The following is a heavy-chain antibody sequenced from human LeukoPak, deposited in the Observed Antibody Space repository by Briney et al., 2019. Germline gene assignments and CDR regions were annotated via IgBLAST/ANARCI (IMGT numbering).Heavy chain of an antibody. Sequence: ASVKVSCNASGGTFSGYAISWVRQAPGQGLEWMGGIIPIFGTANYAQKFQGRVTITTDESTSTAYMELSSLRSEDTAVYYCARTGGGHYDSNYFDYWGQGTLVTVSS. D-gene: IGHD3-3*01. CDR1: GGTFSGYA. CDR3: ARTGGGHYDSNYFDY. J-gene: IGHJ4*02. V-gene: IGHV1-69*05. CDR2: IIPIFGTA.